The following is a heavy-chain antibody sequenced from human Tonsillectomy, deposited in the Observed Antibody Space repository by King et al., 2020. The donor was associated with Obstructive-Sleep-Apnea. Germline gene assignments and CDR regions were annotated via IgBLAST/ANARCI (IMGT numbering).Heavy chain of an antibody. CDR2: ISGSGGRT. CDR3: AKVEAAVAHYYYYGMDV. CDR1: GFTFSSYA. V-gene: IGHV3-23*04. Sequence: QLVQSGGGLVQPGGSLRLSCAASGFTFSSYAMSWVRQAPGKGLEWVSAISGSGGRTYYAGSVKGRSTISRDNSKNTLYLQMNSLRAGDTAIYYCAKVEAAVAHYYYYGMDVWGQGTTVTVSS. J-gene: IGHJ6*02. D-gene: IGHD6-13*01.